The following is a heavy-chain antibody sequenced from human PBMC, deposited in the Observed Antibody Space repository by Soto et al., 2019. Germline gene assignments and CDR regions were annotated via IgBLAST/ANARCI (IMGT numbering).Heavy chain of an antibody. CDR2: ISGSGGST. Sequence: PGGSLRLSCAASGFTFSSYAMRWVRQAPGKGLEWVSAISGSGGSTYYADSVKGRFTISRDNSKNTLYLQMNSLRAEDTSVYYGAKECHDGLGSYAFDIWGQGTMVTVSS. CDR3: AKECHDGLGSYAFDI. D-gene: IGHD3-10*01. J-gene: IGHJ3*02. V-gene: IGHV3-23*01. CDR1: GFTFSSYA.